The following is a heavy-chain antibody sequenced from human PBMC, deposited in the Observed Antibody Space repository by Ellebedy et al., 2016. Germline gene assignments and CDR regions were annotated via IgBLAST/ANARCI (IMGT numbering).Heavy chain of an antibody. J-gene: IGHJ4*02. V-gene: IGHV5-10-1*01. CDR2: IDPSDSYT. CDR1: GYSFTSYW. D-gene: IGHD5-12*01. Sequence: GESLKISCKGSGYSFTSYWISWVRQMPGKGLEWMGRIDPSDSYTNYSPSFQGHVTISADKSISTAYLQWSSLKASDTAMYYCARLPYSGYGYQYYFDYWGQGTLVTVSS. CDR3: ARLPYSGYGYQYYFDY.